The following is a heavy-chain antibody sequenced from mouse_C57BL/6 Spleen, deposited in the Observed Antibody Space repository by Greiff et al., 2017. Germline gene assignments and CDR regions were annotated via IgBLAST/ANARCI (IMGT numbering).Heavy chain of an antibody. CDR2: IDPEAGET. J-gene: IGHJ2*01. D-gene: IGHD2-1*01. Sequence: EVQLQQSGAELVKPGASVKLSCTASGFNIKDYYMHWVKQRTEQGLEWIGRIDPEAGETKYAPKFQGKATITADTSSNTAYLQLSSLTSEDTAVYYCARGGYGNPFDYWGQGTTLTVSS. CDR1: GFNIKDYY. V-gene: IGHV14-2*01. CDR3: ARGGYGNPFDY.